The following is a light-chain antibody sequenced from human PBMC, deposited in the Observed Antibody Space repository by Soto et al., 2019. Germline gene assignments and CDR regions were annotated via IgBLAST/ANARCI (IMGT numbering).Light chain of an antibody. CDR1: SSDVGGYNY. CDR2: DVS. CDR3: SSYTSSSTPWV. V-gene: IGLV2-14*01. Sequence: QSALTQPASVSGSPGQSITISCTGTSSDVGGYNYVSWHQQHPGKAPKLMIYDVSNRPSGVSNRFSGSKSGNTASLTISGLQAEDEADYYCSSYTSSSTPWVFGGGTQLTVL. J-gene: IGLJ3*02.